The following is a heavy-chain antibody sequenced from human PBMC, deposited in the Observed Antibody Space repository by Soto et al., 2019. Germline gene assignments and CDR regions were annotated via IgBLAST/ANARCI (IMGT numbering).Heavy chain of an antibody. V-gene: IGHV4-34*01. CDR3: ARTSRFDC. Sequence: QVQLQQWGAGLLKPSETLSLTCAVYGGSFSNYYWSWVRQPPGKGLEWIGEINHSGSTNYNPSLKSRVTMSVDTSQSQFSLELSSVAAADTGIHYCARTSRFDCWGQGTLVTVSS. J-gene: IGHJ4*02. CDR2: INHSGST. CDR1: GGSFSNYY. D-gene: IGHD6-6*01.